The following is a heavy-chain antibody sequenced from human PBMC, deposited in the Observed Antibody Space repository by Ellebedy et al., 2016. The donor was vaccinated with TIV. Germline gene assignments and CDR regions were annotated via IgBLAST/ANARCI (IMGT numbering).Heavy chain of an antibody. CDR3: ARETAWYFDL. J-gene: IGHJ2*01. V-gene: IGHV3-11*01. CDR2: ISPTGNII. Sequence: PSETLSLTCVASGFTFTDSYMSWLRQAPGKGLEWVSYISPTGNIIHYADSVKGRFTISRDNARNSLYLQMNSLRAEDTAVYYCARETAWYFDLWGRGTLVTVSS. CDR1: GFTFTDSY.